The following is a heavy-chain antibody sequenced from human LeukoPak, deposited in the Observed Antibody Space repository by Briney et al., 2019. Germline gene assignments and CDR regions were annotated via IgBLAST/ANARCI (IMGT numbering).Heavy chain of an antibody. CDR2: ISRSGSTK. CDR1: GFTFSDYN. CDR3: ARLVGYSSGWSDY. D-gene: IGHD6-19*01. V-gene: IGHV3-11*04. J-gene: IGHJ4*02. Sequence: PGGSLRLSCAASGFTFSDYNMRWIRQAPGKGLEWVSSISRSGSTKYYADSVKGRFTISRDNAKNSLFLQMNSLRAEDTAVYYCARLVGYSSGWSDYWGQGTLVTVSS.